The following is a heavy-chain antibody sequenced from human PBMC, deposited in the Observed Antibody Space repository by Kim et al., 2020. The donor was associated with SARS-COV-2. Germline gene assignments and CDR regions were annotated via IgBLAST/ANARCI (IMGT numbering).Heavy chain of an antibody. J-gene: IGHJ6*03. D-gene: IGHD6-19*01. CDR1: GGSISSYY. CDR3: VRVKGAEYSSGWYHYYYY. CDR2: IYYSGST. V-gene: IGHV4-59*01. Sequence: SETLSLTCTVSGGSISSYYWSWIRQPPGKGLEWIGYIYYSGSTNYNPSLKSRVTISVDTSKNQFSLKLSSVTAADTVVYYCVRVKGAEYSSGWYHYYYY.